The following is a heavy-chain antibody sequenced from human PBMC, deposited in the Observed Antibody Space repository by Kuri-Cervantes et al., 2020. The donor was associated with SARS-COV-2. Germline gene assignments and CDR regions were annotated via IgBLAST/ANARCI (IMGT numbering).Heavy chain of an antibody. CDR1: GFTFSSYE. Sequence: GGSLRLSCAASGFTFSSYEMNWVRQAPGKGLEWVSYISSSGSTIYYADSVKGRFTISRDNAKNSLYLQMNSLRAEDTAVYYCARLFAHFWSVQGDDAFDIWGQGTMVTVSS. CDR3: ARLFAHFWSVQGDDAFDI. CDR2: ISSSGSTI. V-gene: IGHV3-48*03. D-gene: IGHD3-3*02. J-gene: IGHJ3*02.